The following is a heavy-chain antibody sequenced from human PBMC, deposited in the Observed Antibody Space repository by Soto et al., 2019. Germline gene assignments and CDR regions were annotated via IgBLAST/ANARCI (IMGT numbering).Heavy chain of an antibody. J-gene: IGHJ4*02. D-gene: IGHD6-19*01. CDR3: ARGSGWPHDFDY. CDR1: GFTFSSYW. Sequence: GGSLRLSCASSGFTFSSYWMRWVRQAPGKGLVWVSRINSDGSSTSYADSVKGRFTISRDNAKNTLYLQMNSLRAEDTAVYYCARGSGWPHDFDYWGQGTLVTVSS. V-gene: IGHV3-74*01. CDR2: INSDGSST.